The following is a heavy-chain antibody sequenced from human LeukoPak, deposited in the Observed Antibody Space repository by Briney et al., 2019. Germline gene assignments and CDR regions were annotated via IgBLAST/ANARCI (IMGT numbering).Heavy chain of an antibody. CDR2: IYYSGNS. Sequence: SETLSLTCSVSGGSISDTDYHWGWIRQPPGKGLEWIGSIYYSGNSYYNPSLKSRVTFSLDTSKNHFSLRLSTVTAADTAVYFCARDPVPQYYDSAGYYFDSWGQGTLVTVSS. J-gene: IGHJ4*02. V-gene: IGHV4-39*07. CDR1: GGSISDTDYH. D-gene: IGHD3-22*01. CDR3: ARDPVPQYYDSAGYYFDS.